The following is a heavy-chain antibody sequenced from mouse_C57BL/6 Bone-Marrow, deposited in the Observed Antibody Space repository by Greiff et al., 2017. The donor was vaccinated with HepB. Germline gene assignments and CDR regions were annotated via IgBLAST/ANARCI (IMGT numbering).Heavy chain of an antibody. CDR1: GYTFTSYW. J-gene: IGHJ1*03. CDR3: ARSGYDYDSYWDFDV. Sequence: QVQLKQPGAELVRPGSSVKLSCKASGYTFTSYWMHWVKQRPIQGLEWIGNIDPSDSETHYNQKFKDKATLTVDKSSSTAYMQLSSLTSEDSAVYYCARSGYDYDSYWDFDVWGTGTTVTVSS. CDR2: IDPSDSET. V-gene: IGHV1-52*01. D-gene: IGHD2-4*01.